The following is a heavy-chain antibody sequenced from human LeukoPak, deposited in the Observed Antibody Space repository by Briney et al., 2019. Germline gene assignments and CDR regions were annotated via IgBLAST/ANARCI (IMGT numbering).Heavy chain of an antibody. Sequence: ASVKVSCKASGYTFTSYGISWVRQAPGQAREWMGWISAYNGDTNYAQKLQGRVTMTRDTSISTAYMELSRLRSDDTAVYYCARARAPVTRISSFDIWGQGTMVTVSS. D-gene: IGHD4-17*01. CDR2: ISAYNGDT. CDR3: ARARAPVTRISSFDI. J-gene: IGHJ3*02. V-gene: IGHV1-18*01. CDR1: GYTFTSYG.